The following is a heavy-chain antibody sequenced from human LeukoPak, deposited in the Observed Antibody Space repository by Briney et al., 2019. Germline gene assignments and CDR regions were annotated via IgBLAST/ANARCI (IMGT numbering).Heavy chain of an antibody. CDR1: GYRFTGYY. CDR2: INPNSGGT. CDR3: ARSDYYYYYMDV. V-gene: IGHV1-2*02. J-gene: IGHJ6*03. Sequence: ASVKVSCKASGYRFTGYYMHWVRQAPGQGLEWMGWINPNSGGTNYAQKFRGRVTMTRDTSISTAYMELSRLRSDDTAVYYCARSDYYYYYMDVWGKGTTVTLSS.